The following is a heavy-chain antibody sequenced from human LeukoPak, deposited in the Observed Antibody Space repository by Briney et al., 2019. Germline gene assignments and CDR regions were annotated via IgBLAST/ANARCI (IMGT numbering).Heavy chain of an antibody. D-gene: IGHD3-10*01. Sequence: ASAKVSCKASGYTFSSYGIIWVRQAPGQGLQWMGWVSPFNGNTDYAPKLQGRVTMTTDTFTGTAYMDLRSLRSDNTAIYYCARDSPDGSGTYYNDSPDYWGQGTLVTVSS. CDR1: GYTFSSYG. CDR2: VSPFNGNT. J-gene: IGHJ4*02. V-gene: IGHV1-18*01. CDR3: ARDSPDGSGTYYNDSPDY.